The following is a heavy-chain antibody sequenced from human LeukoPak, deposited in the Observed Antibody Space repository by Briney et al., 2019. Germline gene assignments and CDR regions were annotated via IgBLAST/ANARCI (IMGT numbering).Heavy chain of an antibody. CDR3: ARQLRVGTVQGFDP. V-gene: IGHV5-10-1*01. CDR1: GYSFTSYW. CDR2: IDPTDSYT. J-gene: IGHJ5*02. Sequence: RGESLKISCKGSGYSFTSYWISWARQMPGKGLEWMGRIDPTDSYTNYRPSFQGHVTISADKSISTVYLHWSSLKASDTAMYYCARQLRVGTVQGFDPWGQGTLVTVSS. D-gene: IGHD4-17*01.